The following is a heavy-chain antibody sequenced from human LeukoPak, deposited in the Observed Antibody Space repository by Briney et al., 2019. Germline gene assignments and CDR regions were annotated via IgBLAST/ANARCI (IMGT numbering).Heavy chain of an antibody. CDR1: GYTFTSYD. D-gene: IGHD3-10*01. V-gene: IGHV1-8*01. CDR3: ARVASRYYYGSGSYYRYFDY. CDR2: MNPNSGNT. Sequence: AASVKVSCKASGYTFTSYDINWVRRATGQGLEWMGWMNPNSGNTGYAQKFQGRVTMTRNTSISTAYMELSSLRSEDTAVYYCARVASRYYYGSGSYYRYFDYSGQGTLVTVSS. J-gene: IGHJ4*02.